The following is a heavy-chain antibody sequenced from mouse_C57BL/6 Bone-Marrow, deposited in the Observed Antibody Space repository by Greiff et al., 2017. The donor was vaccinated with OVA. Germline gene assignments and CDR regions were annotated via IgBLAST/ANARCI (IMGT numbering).Heavy chain of an antibody. CDR2: IDPSDSET. Sequence: QVQLKQPGAELVRPGSSVKLSCKASGYTFTSYWLHWVKQRPIQGLEWIGNIDPSDSETHYNQKFKDKATLTVDKSSSTAYMHLSSLTSEDSAVYYCARSGALYYPNYWGQGTTLTVSS. D-gene: IGHD2-1*01. CDR1: GYTFTSYW. J-gene: IGHJ2*01. V-gene: IGHV1-52*01. CDR3: ARSGALYYPNY.